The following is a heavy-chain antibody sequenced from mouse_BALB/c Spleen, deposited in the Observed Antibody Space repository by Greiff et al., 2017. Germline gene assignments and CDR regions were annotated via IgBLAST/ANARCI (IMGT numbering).Heavy chain of an antibody. CDR1: GFTFSSFG. D-gene: IGHD1-1*01. CDR3: ARGNYYGSSYPFAY. CDR2: ISSGSSTI. Sequence: DVKLQESGGGLVQPGGSRKLSCAASGFTFSSFGMHWVRQAPEKGLEWVAYISSGSSTIYYADTVKGRFTISRDNPKNTLFLQMTSLRSEDTAMYYCARGNYYGSSYPFAYWGQGTLVTVSA. V-gene: IGHV5-17*02. J-gene: IGHJ3*01.